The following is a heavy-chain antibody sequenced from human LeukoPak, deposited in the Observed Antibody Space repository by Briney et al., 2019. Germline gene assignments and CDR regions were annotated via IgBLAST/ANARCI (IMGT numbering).Heavy chain of an antibody. CDR1: GGSISSGGYY. D-gene: IGHD4-17*01. V-gene: IGHV4-61*08. Sequence: SETLSLTCTVSGGSISSGGYYWSWIRQPPGKGLEWIGYIYYSGSTNYNPSLKSRVTISVDTSKNQFSLKLSSVTAADTAVYYCARANDYGDYIWFDPWGQGTLVTVSS. CDR2: IYYSGST. J-gene: IGHJ5*02. CDR3: ARANDYGDYIWFDP.